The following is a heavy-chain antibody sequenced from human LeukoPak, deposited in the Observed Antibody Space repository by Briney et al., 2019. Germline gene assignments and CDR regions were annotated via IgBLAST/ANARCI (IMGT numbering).Heavy chain of an antibody. V-gene: IGHV1-2*02. D-gene: IGHD2-2*01. CDR2: INPNSGGT. Sequence: ASVKVSCKASGYTFTGYYMHWVRQAPGQGLEGMGWINPNSGGTNYAQKFQGRVTMTRDTSTSTVYMELSSLRSEDTAVYYCARDSDPIVVVPAAMVGAVDYWGQGTLVTVSS. J-gene: IGHJ4*02. CDR3: ARDSDPIVVVPAAMVGAVDY. CDR1: GYTFTGYY.